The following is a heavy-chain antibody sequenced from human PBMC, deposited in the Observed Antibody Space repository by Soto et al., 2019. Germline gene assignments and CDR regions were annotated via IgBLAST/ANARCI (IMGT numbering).Heavy chain of an antibody. CDR3: AKKVSSGPGSQYFDY. D-gene: IGHD3-10*01. V-gene: IGHV3-23*01. CDR1: GFTIRSSS. J-gene: IGHJ4*02. CDR2: FRTGGDDGTT. Sequence: SLRLACAACGFTIRSSSMGWVRQDPGKGLEWVSGFRTGGDDGTTYYADSVKGRFTISRDNSKNTLFLQMNSLRAEDTAIYYCAKKVSSGPGSQYFDYWGQGTLVTVSS.